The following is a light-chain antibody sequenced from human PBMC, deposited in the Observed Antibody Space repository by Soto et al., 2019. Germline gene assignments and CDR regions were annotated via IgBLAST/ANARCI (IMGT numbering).Light chain of an antibody. CDR1: QSVSSSY. CDR2: SAS. J-gene: IGKJ4*01. V-gene: IGKV3-20*01. CDR3: QQYAGTPLT. Sequence: EIVWTQSPGTLSLSPGERATLSCRASQSVSSSYLAWYQQKPGQAPRLLIYSASTRATGIPDRFSGGGSGTDFTLTISRLEPEDFAVYYCQQYAGTPLTFGGGTKVDIK.